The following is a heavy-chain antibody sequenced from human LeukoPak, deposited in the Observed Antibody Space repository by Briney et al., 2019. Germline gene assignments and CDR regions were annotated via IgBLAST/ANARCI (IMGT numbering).Heavy chain of an antibody. CDR1: GFTFSPYW. J-gene: IGHJ3*01. CDR3: ARGGGDHAFDV. V-gene: IGHV3-74*01. Sequence: PGGSLRLSCAASGFTFSPYWMHWVRQGPGKGLMWVARIDSDGSSTIYADSVKGRLTISRDNAQNTLYLQMDSLRAEDTAVYYCARGGGDHAFDVWGQGTMVTVSS. CDR2: IDSDGSST. D-gene: IGHD2-21*02.